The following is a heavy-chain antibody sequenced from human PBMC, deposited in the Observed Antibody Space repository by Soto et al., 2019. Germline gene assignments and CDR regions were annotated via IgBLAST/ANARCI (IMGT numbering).Heavy chain of an antibody. CDR3: ARDSQVSSGGGYYYMDV. D-gene: IGHD3-16*01. J-gene: IGHJ6*03. CDR1: GYTFTSYY. V-gene: IGHV1-46*03. Sequence: QVQLVQSGAEVKKPGASVKVSCKASGYTFTSYYMHWVRQAPGQGLEWMGIINPSGGSTSYAQKFQRRVTMIRDTSTSTVYMELSSLRSEDTAVYYCARDSQVSSGGGYYYMDVWGKGTTVTVSS. CDR2: INPSGGST.